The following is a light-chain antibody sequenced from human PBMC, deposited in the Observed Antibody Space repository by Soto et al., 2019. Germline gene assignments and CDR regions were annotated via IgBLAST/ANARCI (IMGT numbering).Light chain of an antibody. CDR1: QSVSRN. J-gene: IGKJ2*01. CDR2: DAS. Sequence: EVVLTQSPATLSVSPGARATLSCSASQSVSRNLAWYQQSPVRAPRLLIYDASTRSTNIPTRFSGIGSGTEFTLTIRSLPSEDFAVYYCQQYNHWSLYTFGQGTKLEIK. V-gene: IGKV3-15*01. CDR3: QQYNHWSLYT.